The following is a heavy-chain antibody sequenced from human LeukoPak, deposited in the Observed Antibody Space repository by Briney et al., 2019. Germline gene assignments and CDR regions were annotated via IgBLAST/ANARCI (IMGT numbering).Heavy chain of an antibody. Sequence: GGSLRLSCTASGFTFSTSSMNWVRQAPGKGLEWVSYISSSGSTIYYADSVKGRFTISRDNAKNSLYLQMNSLRAEDTAVYYCAREIRYSSDYWGQGTLVTVSS. V-gene: IGHV3-48*04. CDR2: ISSSGSTI. J-gene: IGHJ4*02. CDR1: GFTFSTSS. D-gene: IGHD6-13*01. CDR3: AREIRYSSDY.